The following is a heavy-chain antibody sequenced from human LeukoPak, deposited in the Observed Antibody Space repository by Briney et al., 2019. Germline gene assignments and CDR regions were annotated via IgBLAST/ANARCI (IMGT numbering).Heavy chain of an antibody. CDR2: FDPEDGET. Sequence: ASVKVSCKVSEYTLTELSMHWVRQAPGKGLEWMGGFDPEDGETICAQKFQGRVAMTEDTSTDTAYMELSSLRSEDTAVYYCATGRSGLSDAFDIWGQGTMVTVSS. J-gene: IGHJ3*02. CDR3: ATGRSGLSDAFDI. V-gene: IGHV1-24*01. D-gene: IGHD3-10*01. CDR1: EYTLTELS.